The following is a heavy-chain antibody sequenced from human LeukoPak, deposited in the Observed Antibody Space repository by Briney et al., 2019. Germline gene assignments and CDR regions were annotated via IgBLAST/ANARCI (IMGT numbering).Heavy chain of an antibody. J-gene: IGHJ4*02. V-gene: IGHV3-21*01. Sequence: GGSLRLSCAASGFTFSSYSMNWVRQAPGKGLEWVSSISSSSSYIYYADSVKGRFTIPRDNAKNSLYLQMNSLRAEDTAVYYCARDRIQLWLDYRYFDYWGQGTLVTVSS. CDR3: ARDRIQLWLDYRYFDY. D-gene: IGHD5-18*01. CDR2: ISSSSSYI. CDR1: GFTFSSYS.